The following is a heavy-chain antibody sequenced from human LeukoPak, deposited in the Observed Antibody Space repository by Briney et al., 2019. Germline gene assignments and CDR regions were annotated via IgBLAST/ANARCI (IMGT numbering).Heavy chain of an antibody. CDR2: IIPILGVA. CDR1: GGTFSSYT. J-gene: IGHJ4*02. D-gene: IGHD5-18*01. V-gene: IGHV1-69*02. CDR3: ARSQNGYGAVDY. Sequence: GASVKVSCKASGGTFSSYTISWVRQAPGQGLEWMGRIIPILGVANNAQKFQGRVTITADKSTSTAYMELSSLRSEDTAVYYCARSQNGYGAVDYWGQGTLVTVSS.